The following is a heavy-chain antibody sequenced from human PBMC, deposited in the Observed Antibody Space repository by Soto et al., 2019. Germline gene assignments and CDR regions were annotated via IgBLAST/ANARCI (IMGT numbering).Heavy chain of an antibody. CDR2: IYNSGST. CDR1: GGSINSYY. D-gene: IGHD6-13*01. CDR3: ARGSTGYSSSWYRY. Sequence: PSETLSLTCTVSGGSINSYYWSWIRQPPGKGLEWIGYIYNSGSTNYNPSLKSRVTISVDTSKNQFSLKLSSVTAADTAVYYCARGSTGYSSSWYRYWGQGTLVTVS. V-gene: IGHV4-59*08. J-gene: IGHJ4*02.